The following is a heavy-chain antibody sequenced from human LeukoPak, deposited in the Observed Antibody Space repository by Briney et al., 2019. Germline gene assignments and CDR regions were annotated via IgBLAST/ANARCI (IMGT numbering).Heavy chain of an antibody. CDR3: ARVPTDIVVVVAAHDAFDI. V-gene: IGHV4-39*07. Sequence: PSETLSLTCTVSGGSISSYYWGWIRQPPGKGLEWIGSIYYSGSTYYNPSLKSRVTISVDTSKNQFSLKLSSVTAADTAVYYCARVPTDIVVVVAAHDAFDIWGQGTMVTVSS. CDR2: IYYSGST. J-gene: IGHJ3*02. D-gene: IGHD2-15*01. CDR1: GGSISSYY.